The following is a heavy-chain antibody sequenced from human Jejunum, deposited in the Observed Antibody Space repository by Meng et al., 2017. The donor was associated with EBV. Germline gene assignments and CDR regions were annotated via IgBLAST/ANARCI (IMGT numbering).Heavy chain of an antibody. J-gene: IGHJ4*02. V-gene: IGHV4-61*01. CDR2: IYYSGST. Sequence: QLQLRRSAPGLWKPPETLSLTCTVSGGSVNSGNVYWSWIRQPPGKGLEWIGYIYYSGSTNYIPSLKSRVTISLDTSKNQFSLKLSSVTAADTAVYYCAGLRYSGYDRAFDYWGQGALVTVSS. CDR3: AGLRYSGYDRAFDY. D-gene: IGHD5-12*01. CDR1: GGSVNSGNVY.